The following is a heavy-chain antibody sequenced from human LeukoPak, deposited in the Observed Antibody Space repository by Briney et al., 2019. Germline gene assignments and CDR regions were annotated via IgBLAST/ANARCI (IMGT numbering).Heavy chain of an antibody. CDR1: GYTFTSYG. V-gene: IGHV1-18*01. D-gene: IGHD3-22*01. CDR3: ARDSYYYDSSLYYYGMDV. Sequence: GASVKVPCKASGYTFTSYGISWVRQAPGQGLEWMGWISAYNGNTNYAQKLQGRVTMTTDTSTSTAYMELRSLRSDDTAVYYCARDSYYYDSSLYYYGMDVWGQGTTVTVSS. J-gene: IGHJ6*02. CDR2: ISAYNGNT.